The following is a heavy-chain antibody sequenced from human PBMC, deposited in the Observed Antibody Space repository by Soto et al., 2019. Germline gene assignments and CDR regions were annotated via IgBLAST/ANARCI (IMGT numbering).Heavy chain of an antibody. CDR1: GYSFTSYW. D-gene: IGHD5-12*01. V-gene: IGHV5-10-1*01. J-gene: IGHJ6*02. Sequence: GESLKISCKGSGYSFTSYWIGWVRQMPGKGLEWMGRIDPSDSYTNYSPSFQGHVTISADKSISTAYLQWSSLKASDTAMYYCARLAMATRRGYYGMDVWGQGTTVTVYS. CDR2: IDPSDSYT. CDR3: ARLAMATRRGYYGMDV.